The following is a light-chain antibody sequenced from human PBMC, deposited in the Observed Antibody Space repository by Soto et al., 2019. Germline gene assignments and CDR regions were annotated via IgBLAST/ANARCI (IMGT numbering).Light chain of an antibody. CDR2: DAS. CDR3: QQYDHLPT. CDR1: QDISNF. Sequence: DIQMTQSPSSLSASVGDRVTIACQASQDISNFLNWYQQKPGKAPKLLIYDASNLETGVPSRFSGSGSGTHFTFTISSLQPEDIATYYCQQYDHLPTFGGGTTVEIQ. J-gene: IGKJ4*01. V-gene: IGKV1-33*01.